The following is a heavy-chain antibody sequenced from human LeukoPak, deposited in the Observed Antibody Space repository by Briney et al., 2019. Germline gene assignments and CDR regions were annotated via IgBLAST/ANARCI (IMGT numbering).Heavy chain of an antibody. D-gene: IGHD6-13*01. CDR2: INPNSGGT. J-gene: IGHJ4*02. CDR3: ARGQQLSPDY. V-gene: IGHV1-2*02. CDR1: GYTFTSYG. Sequence: ASVKVSCKASGYTFTSYGISWVRQAPGQGLEWMGWINPNSGGTNYAQKFQGRVTMTRDTSISTAYMELSRLRSDDTAVYYCARGQQLSPDYWGQGTLVTVSS.